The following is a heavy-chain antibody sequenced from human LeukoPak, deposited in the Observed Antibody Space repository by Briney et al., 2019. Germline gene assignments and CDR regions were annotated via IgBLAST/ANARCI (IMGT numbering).Heavy chain of an antibody. CDR3: AKEGDYGGNSALDY. D-gene: IGHD4-23*01. CDR1: GFTFSSYG. Sequence: PGRSLRLSCAASGFTFSSYGMHWVRQASGKGLEWVAVISYDGSNKYYADSVKGRFTISRDNSKNTLYLQMNSLRAEDTAVYYCAKEGDYGGNSALDYWGQGTLVTVSS. J-gene: IGHJ4*02. V-gene: IGHV3-30*18. CDR2: ISYDGSNK.